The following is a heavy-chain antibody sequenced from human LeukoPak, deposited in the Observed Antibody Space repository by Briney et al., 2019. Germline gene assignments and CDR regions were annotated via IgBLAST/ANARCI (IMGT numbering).Heavy chain of an antibody. D-gene: IGHD2-15*01. Sequence: GASVKVSCKASGYTFTSYYMHWVRQAPGQGLEWMGIINPSGGSTSYAQKFQGRVTMTRDTSTSTVYMELSSLRSEDTAVYYCARVPPTRGGSSVESFDYWGQGTLVTVPS. V-gene: IGHV1-46*01. CDR2: INPSGGST. CDR3: ARVPPTRGGSSVESFDY. CDR1: GYTFTSYY. J-gene: IGHJ4*02.